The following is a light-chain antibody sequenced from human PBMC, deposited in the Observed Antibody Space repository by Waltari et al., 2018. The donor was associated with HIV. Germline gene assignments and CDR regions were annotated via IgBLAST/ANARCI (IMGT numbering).Light chain of an antibody. Sequence: QTVLTQPPSVSGAPGQTVTISCTGSSSNIGAGHDGNWYQHLPGTAPKLLIYGNINRPSGVPDRFSGSKSGTSASLAITGLQAEDESDYYCQSYDSSLRGSVFGGGTKLTVL. V-gene: IGLV1-40*01. J-gene: IGLJ2*01. CDR2: GNI. CDR1: SSNIGAGHD. CDR3: QSYDSSLRGSV.